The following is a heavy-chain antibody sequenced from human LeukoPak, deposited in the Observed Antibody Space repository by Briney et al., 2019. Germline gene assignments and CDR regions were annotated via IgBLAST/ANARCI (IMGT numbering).Heavy chain of an antibody. D-gene: IGHD3-22*01. J-gene: IGHJ2*01. V-gene: IGHV4-39*01. Sequence: SETPSLTWTVSGGSISSISYGWGWIRQTQGKGLEWIASIYYSGSTYYNPSLKSRVTISVDTSKNQFSLKLSSVTAADTAVYYCARHKSYYYDSSGTHFDLWGRGTLVTVST. CDR1: GGSISSISYG. CDR2: IYYSGST. CDR3: ARHKSYYYDSSGTHFDL.